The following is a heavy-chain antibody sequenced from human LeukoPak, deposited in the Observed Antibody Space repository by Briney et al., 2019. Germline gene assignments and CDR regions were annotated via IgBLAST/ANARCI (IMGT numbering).Heavy chain of an antibody. J-gene: IGHJ2*01. Sequence: TGGSLRLSCAASGFTFSSYWMHWVRQAPGKGLVWVPRINSDGSSTSYADSVKGRFTISRDNAKTSLYLQMNSLRADDTAVYYCARDSGYRAFDLWGRGTLVTVSS. V-gene: IGHV3-74*01. CDR1: GFTFSSYW. CDR2: INSDGSST. D-gene: IGHD3-10*01. CDR3: ARDSGYRAFDL.